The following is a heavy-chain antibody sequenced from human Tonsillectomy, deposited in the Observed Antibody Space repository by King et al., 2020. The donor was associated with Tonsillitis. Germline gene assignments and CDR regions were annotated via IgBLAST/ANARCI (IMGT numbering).Heavy chain of an antibody. Sequence: QLVQSGAEVKKPGASVKVSCKASGYTLIDYYMHWVRQAPGQGLEWMGIINPSGDYTSYAQKFLGRVTVTSDTSTSTVYMELSSLTSEDTAVYYCARGDPYCGGECYWADLDYWGQGTLVTVSS. J-gene: IGHJ4*02. CDR3: ARGDPYCGGECYWADLDY. V-gene: IGHV1-46*01. CDR2: INPSGDYT. CDR1: GYTLIDYY. D-gene: IGHD2-21*01.